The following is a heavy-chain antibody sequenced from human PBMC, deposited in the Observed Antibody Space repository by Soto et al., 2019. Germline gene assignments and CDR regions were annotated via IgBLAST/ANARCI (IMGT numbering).Heavy chain of an antibody. CDR3: ARESGDGYNDY. D-gene: IGHD5-12*01. V-gene: IGHV1-69*12. J-gene: IGHJ4*02. CDR1: GGSFSNYA. Sequence: QVQLMQSGAEVKKPGSSVKVSCKASGGSFSNYAITWVRQAPGQGLEWMGGISPIFDTTNYAQKFQGRVTITADESTNTAYMELSSLTSEDTAVYYCARESGDGYNDYWGQGTLVTVSS. CDR2: ISPIFDTT.